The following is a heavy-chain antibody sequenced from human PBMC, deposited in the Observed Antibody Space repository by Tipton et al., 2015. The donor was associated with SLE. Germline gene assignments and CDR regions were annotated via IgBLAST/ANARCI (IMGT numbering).Heavy chain of an antibody. V-gene: IGHV4-59*01. CDR3: ARVVEVAEAFDI. Sequence: TLSLTCTVSGGSISSYYWSWIRQPPGKGLEWIGYIYYSGSTNYNPSLKSRVTISVDTSKNQFSLKLSSVTAADTAVYYCARVVEVAEAFDIWGQGTMVTVSS. CDR1: GGSISSYY. J-gene: IGHJ3*02. CDR2: IYYSGST. D-gene: IGHD2-15*01.